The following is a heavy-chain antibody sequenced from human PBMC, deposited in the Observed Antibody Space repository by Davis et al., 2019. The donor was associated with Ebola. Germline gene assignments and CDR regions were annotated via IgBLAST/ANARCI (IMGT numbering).Heavy chain of an antibody. V-gene: IGHV4-34*01. J-gene: IGHJ4*02. CDR1: GGSFSGYY. CDR3: ARREVGGIAVFDY. CDR2: INHSGST. D-gene: IGHD6-19*01. Sequence: MPSETLSLTCAVYGGSFSGYYWSWIRQPPGKGLEWIGEINHSGSTNYNPSLKSRVTISVDTSKNQFSLKLSSVTAAETAVYYCARREVGGIAVFDYWGQGTLVTVSS.